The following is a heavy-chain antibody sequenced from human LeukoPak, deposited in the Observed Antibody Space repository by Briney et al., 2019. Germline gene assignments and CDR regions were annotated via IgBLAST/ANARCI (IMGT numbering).Heavy chain of an antibody. CDR3: ARDRPTYSGSYWNFDY. CDR1: GFTFSSYA. D-gene: IGHD1-26*01. CDR2: IIGSGGGT. V-gene: IGHV3-23*01. Sequence: GGSLRLSCAASGFTFSSYAMSWVRQAPGKGLEWVSSIIGSGGGTYYADSMKGRFTISRDNSKNTLYLQMNSLRAEDTAVYYCARDRPTYSGSYWNFDYWGQGTLVTVSS. J-gene: IGHJ4*02.